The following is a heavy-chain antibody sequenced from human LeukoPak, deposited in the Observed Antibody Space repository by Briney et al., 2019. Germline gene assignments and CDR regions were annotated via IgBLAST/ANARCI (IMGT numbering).Heavy chain of an antibody. Sequence: SQTLSLTCAVSGGSISSGGYSWSWIRQPPGKGLEWIGYIYHSGSTYYNPSLKSRVTISEDTSKNQFSLKLSSVTAADTAVYYCARERWDDVFDIWGRGTMVTVSS. CDR1: GGSISSGGYS. CDR2: IYHSGST. CDR3: ARERWDDVFDI. J-gene: IGHJ3*02. D-gene: IGHD1-26*01. V-gene: IGHV4-30-2*05.